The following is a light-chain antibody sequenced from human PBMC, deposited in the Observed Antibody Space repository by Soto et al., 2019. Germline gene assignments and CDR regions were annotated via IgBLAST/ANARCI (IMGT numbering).Light chain of an antibody. J-gene: IGLJ2*01. Sequence: QSALAQPPSASGTPGQRVTISCSGSSSNIGSNYVYWYQQLPGTAPKVLIYRDSQRPSGVPDRFSGSKSGTSASLAISGLLSEDEAEYSCATREGSLRAHVVFGGGTKLTVL. CDR2: RDS. CDR1: SSNIGSNY. V-gene: IGLV1-47*01. CDR3: ATREGSLRAHVV.